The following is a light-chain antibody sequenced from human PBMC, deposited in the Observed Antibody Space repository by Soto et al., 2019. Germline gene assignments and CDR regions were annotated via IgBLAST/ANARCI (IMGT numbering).Light chain of an antibody. V-gene: IGLV2-23*02. Sequence: QSVLTQPASLSGSPGQSITISCTGTSSDIGEYNYVSWYQQHPGTAPKLIIYEVTKRPSGVSNRFSGSKSGNTASLTVSGLQAEDEADYYCCSYEGSNTLLFGGGTKLTVL. CDR3: CSYEGSNTLL. J-gene: IGLJ2*01. CDR2: EVT. CDR1: SSDIGEYNY.